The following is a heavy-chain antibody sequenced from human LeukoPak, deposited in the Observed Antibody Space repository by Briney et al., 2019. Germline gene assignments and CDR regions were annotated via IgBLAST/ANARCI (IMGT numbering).Heavy chain of an antibody. J-gene: IGHJ4*02. Sequence: ASVKVSCKASGYTFTDYYMHWVRQAPGQGLEWMGWINPNSGVTMYAQNFQGRVTMTRDTSISTAYMDLSRLRSDDTAVYYCARVWFGDYYFDYWGQGTLVTVSS. D-gene: IGHD3-10*01. CDR3: ARVWFGDYYFDY. V-gene: IGHV1-2*02. CDR2: INPNSGVT. CDR1: GYTFTDYY.